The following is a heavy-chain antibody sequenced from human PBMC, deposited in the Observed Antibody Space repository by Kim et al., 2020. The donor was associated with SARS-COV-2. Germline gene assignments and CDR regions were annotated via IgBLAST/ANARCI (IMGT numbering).Heavy chain of an antibody. Sequence: SETLSLTCTVSGGSFRSYYWSWIRQPPGKGLEWIGSFYYSGSTNYHPSLKSRVTIALVTSKNQLSLQLSSVATADTAVYYCARHDDYGDPSDYWGQGILVAVS. D-gene: IGHD3-16*01. CDR2: FYYSGST. CDR3: ARHDDYGDPSDY. V-gene: IGHV4-59*08. CDR1: GGSFRSYY. J-gene: IGHJ4*02.